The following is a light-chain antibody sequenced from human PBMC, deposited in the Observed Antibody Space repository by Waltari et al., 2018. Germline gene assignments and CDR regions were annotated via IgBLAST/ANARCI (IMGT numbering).Light chain of an antibody. Sequence: QSALTQPASVSGSPGQSITISCTGTSRDVGNYKHVSGYQQHPGKAPKLRSYAVSKRHSGVSDRCSGSKSGDMASLTISGLQPEDEAEYFCSSYAGSSKGVFGGGTKVTVL. CDR1: SRDVGNYKH. J-gene: IGLJ2*01. CDR3: SSYAGSSKGV. CDR2: AVS. V-gene: IGLV2-23*02.